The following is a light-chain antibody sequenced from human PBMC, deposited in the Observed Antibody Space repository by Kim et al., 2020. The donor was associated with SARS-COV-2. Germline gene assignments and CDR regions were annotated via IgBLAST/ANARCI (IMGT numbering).Light chain of an antibody. CDR1: SSDVERYNI. Sequence: GLSLTISCTGTSSDVERYNIDSWYQQHPGKAPNLLIYEVSKRPSGVSNRFSGSKSGNTASLTISGLRAEDEADYYCCSCAGSSTLVFGGGTQLTVL. J-gene: IGLJ2*01. CDR3: CSCAGSSTLV. V-gene: IGLV2-23*02. CDR2: EVS.